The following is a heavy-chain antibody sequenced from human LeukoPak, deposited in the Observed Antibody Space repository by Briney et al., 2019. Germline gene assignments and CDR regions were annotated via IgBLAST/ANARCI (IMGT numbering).Heavy chain of an antibody. CDR1: GFTFSSYG. Sequence: GALRLSCAASGFTFSSYGMHWVRQAPGKGLEWAAVISFDGSNKDYADSEKGRFTISRDNSKNTLYLQMNSLRAEDTAVYYCAKDKGEYYYYGMEVWGQGTTVTVSS. V-gene: IGHV3-30*18. CDR3: AKDKGEYYYYGMEV. J-gene: IGHJ6*02. D-gene: IGHD1-26*01. CDR2: ISFDGSNK.